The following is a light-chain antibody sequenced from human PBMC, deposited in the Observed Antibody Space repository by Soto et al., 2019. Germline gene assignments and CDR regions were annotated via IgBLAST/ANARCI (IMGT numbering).Light chain of an antibody. V-gene: IGKV3-11*01. CDR2: DAS. Sequence: EIVLTQSPATLSLSPGDRATLSCRASQSISSSLAWYQQKPGQAPRLLIYDASSRATGFPARFSGSGSGTDFTLTIDSLEPEDFAVYYCQQRSEWPRTFGQGTKVE. CDR1: QSISSS. J-gene: IGKJ1*01. CDR3: QQRSEWPRT.